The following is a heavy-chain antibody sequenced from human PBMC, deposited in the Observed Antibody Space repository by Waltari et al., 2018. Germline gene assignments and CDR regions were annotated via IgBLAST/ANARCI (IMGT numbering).Heavy chain of an antibody. V-gene: IGHV3-23*03. Sequence: EVQLLESGGGLVQPGGSLRLSCAASGFTFSSYAMSWVRQAPGKGLEWVSVIYSGGSSTYYADSVKGRFTISRDNSKNTLYLQMNSLRAEDTAVYYCAKAGYYDSSGYRAFDYYYYYYMDVWGKGTTVTVSS. CDR3: AKAGYYDSSGYRAFDYYYYYYMDV. CDR1: GFTFSSYA. CDR2: IYSGGSST. D-gene: IGHD3-22*01. J-gene: IGHJ6*03.